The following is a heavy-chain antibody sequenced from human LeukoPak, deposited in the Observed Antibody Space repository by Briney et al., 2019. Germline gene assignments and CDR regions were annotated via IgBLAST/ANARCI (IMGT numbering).Heavy chain of an antibody. V-gene: IGHV3-21*01. CDR2: ISSSSSYI. CDR3: ARETGYSSSWYRGYFDY. CDR1: GFTFSSYS. Sequence: PGGSLRLSCAASGFTFSSYSMNWVRQAPGKRLEWVSSISSSSSYIYYADSVKGRFTISRDNAKNSLYLQMNSLRAEDTAVYYCARETGYSSSWYRGYFDYWGQGTLVTVSS. D-gene: IGHD6-13*01. J-gene: IGHJ4*02.